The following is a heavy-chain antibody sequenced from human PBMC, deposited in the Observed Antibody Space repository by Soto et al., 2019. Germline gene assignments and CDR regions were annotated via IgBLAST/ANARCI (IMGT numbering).Heavy chain of an antibody. D-gene: IGHD3-9*01. V-gene: IGHV1-2*02. J-gene: IGHJ3*01. CDR3: AKDSYYDILPGYSRNGFDF. CDR1: GYTFTGYY. CDR2: INPNNGVT. Sequence: GASVKVSCKASGYTFTGYYIHWVRQAPGQGLEWMGWINPNNGVTNYAQKFQGRVTMTRDTSITTAYLELSRLRSDDTAVYYCAKDSYYDILPGYSRNGFDFWGQGTNVTVSS.